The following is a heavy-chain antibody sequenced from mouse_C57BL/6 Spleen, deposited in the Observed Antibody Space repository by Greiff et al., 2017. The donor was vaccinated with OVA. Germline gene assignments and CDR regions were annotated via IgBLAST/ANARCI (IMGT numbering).Heavy chain of an antibody. V-gene: IGHV5-16*01. CDR2: INYDGSST. CDR1: GFTFSDYY. J-gene: IGHJ1*03. Sequence: EVKLVESEGGLVQPGSSMKLSCTASGFTFSDYYMAWVRQVPEKGLEWVANINYDGSSTYYLDSLKSRFIISRDNAKNILYLQMSSLKSEDTATYYCARYGSDWYFDVWDTGTTVTVSS. D-gene: IGHD1-1*01. CDR3: ARYGSDWYFDV.